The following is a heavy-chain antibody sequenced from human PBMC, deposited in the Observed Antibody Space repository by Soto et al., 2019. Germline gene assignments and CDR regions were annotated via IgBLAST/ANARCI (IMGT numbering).Heavy chain of an antibody. CDR2: IIPIFGTA. Sequence: QVQLVQSGAEVKKPGSSVKVSCKASGGTFSSYAISWVRQAPGQGLEWMGGIIPIFGTANYAQKFQGRVTLTADEAKSTDYMELSSVRSEDTAVYYWASPNVLVPAASPRCYGMDDWGQGPTVPVSS. CDR3: ASPNVLVPAASPRCYGMDD. J-gene: IGHJ6*02. CDR1: GGTFSSYA. V-gene: IGHV1-69*12. D-gene: IGHD2-2*01.